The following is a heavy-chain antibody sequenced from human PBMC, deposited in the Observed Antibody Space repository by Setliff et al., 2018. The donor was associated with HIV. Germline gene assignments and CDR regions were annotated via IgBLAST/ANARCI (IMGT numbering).Heavy chain of an antibody. CDR3: AREGYGDNWLDP. V-gene: IGHV4-31*03. Sequence: SETLSLTCTVSGDSISSVGYYWSWIRQHPGKGLEWIGYVYYSGSTYYNPSLKSRLTISVDTSKKQFSLKLSSVTAADTAVYYCAREGYGDNWLDPWGPGTLVTVS. D-gene: IGHD4-17*01. CDR2: VYYSGST. CDR1: GDSISSVGYY. J-gene: IGHJ5*02.